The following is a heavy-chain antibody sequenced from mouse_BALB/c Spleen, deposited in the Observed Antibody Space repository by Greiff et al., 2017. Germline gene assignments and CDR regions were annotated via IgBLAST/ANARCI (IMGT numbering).Heavy chain of an antibody. V-gene: IGHV5-17*02. CDR1: GFTFSSFG. Sequence: VQVVESGGGLVQPGGSRKLSCAASGFTFSSFGMHWVRQAPAKGLEWVAYISSGSSTIYYADTVKGRFTISRDNPKNTLFLQMTSLRSEDTAMYYCARTTVVEGGYAMDYWGQGTSVTVSS. J-gene: IGHJ4*01. D-gene: IGHD1-1*01. CDR2: ISSGSSTI. CDR3: ARTTVVEGGYAMDY.